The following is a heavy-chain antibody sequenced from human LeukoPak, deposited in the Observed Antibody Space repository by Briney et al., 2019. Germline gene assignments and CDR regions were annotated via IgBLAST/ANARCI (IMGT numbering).Heavy chain of an antibody. CDR1: GFTFSDYY. Sequence: PGGSLRLSCVASGFTFSDYYMSWIRQAPGKGLEWVSYISSSGSTIYYADSVKGRFTISRDNAKNSLYLQMHSLRAEDTAVYYCARDHEYTSSWWDYWGQGTLVTVSS. J-gene: IGHJ4*02. CDR2: ISSSGSTI. V-gene: IGHV3-11*01. D-gene: IGHD6-13*01. CDR3: ARDHEYTSSWWDY.